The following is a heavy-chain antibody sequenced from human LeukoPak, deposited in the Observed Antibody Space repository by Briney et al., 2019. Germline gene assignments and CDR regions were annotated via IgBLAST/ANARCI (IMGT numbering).Heavy chain of an antibody. Sequence: PGGSLRLTCAASGFTFSDYYMSWIRQAPGKGLEWVSYISSSGSTIYYADSVKGRFTISRDNAKNSLYLQMNSLRAEDTAVYYCARVDDSGYLWDYWGQGTLVTVSS. D-gene: IGHD3-22*01. CDR2: ISSSGSTI. CDR3: ARVDDSGYLWDY. V-gene: IGHV3-11*04. J-gene: IGHJ4*02. CDR1: GFTFSDYY.